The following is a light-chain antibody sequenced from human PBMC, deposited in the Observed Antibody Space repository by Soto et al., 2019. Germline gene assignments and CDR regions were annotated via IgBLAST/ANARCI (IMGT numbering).Light chain of an antibody. J-gene: IGKJ4*01. CDR1: QVISKY. V-gene: IGKV1-9*01. CDR2: LAS. CDR3: QYLNSFPLT. Sequence: IQLTQSPSSLSASVGDRVTITCRASQVISKYLAWYQQKPGTAPKLLIYLASTLQGGVPSRFSGSGSGTDFSLTISSLQPEDVATYYCQYLNSFPLTFGVGTKVEIK.